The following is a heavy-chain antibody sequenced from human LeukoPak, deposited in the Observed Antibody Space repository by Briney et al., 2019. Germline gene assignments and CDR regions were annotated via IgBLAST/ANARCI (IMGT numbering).Heavy chain of an antibody. V-gene: IGHV4-34*01. CDR3: ARAGSSSSWNY. CDR2: INHSGST. CDR1: GGSFSGYY. Sequence: SETLSLTCAVYGGSFSGYYWSWIRQPPGKGLEWTGEINHSGSTNYNPSLKSRVTISVDTSKNQFSLKLSSVTAADTAVYYCARAGSSSSWNYWGQGTLVTASS. J-gene: IGHJ4*02. D-gene: IGHD6-6*01.